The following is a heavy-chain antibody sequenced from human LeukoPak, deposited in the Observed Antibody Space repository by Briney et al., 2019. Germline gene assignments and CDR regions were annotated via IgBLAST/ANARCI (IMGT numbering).Heavy chain of an antibody. D-gene: IGHD3-10*01. J-gene: IGHJ4*02. Sequence: GGSLRLSFATSGFTFSSYAMSWVRQAPGKGLEWVSAINGGGGYTYYADSVKGRFTVSRDNSKNTLYLQMNSLRAEDTAVYYCAKDRSGSGSYYPDYWGQGTLVTVSS. CDR1: GFTFSSYA. CDR3: AKDRSGSGSYYPDY. CDR2: INGGGGYT. V-gene: IGHV3-23*01.